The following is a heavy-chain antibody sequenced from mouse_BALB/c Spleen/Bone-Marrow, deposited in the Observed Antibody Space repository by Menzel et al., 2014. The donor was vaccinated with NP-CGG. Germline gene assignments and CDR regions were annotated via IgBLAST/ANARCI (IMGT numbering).Heavy chain of an antibody. CDR2: IYPETGGT. CDR3: TRSETGPFAY. Sequence: QVPAQTAWGEAGGPWASGTLSCKASGYTFTDFGGHWGKENTVDGLEWVGGIYPETGGTAYNQKFKGKATLTADKSSSTAYMELRSLTSEDSAVYYCTRSETGPFAYWGQGTLVTVSA. CDR1: GYTFTDFG. D-gene: IGHD4-1*01. J-gene: IGHJ3*01. V-gene: IGHV1-15*01.